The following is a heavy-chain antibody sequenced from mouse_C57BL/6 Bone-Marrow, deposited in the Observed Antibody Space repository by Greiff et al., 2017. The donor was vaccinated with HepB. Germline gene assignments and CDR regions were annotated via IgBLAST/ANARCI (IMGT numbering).Heavy chain of an antibody. CDR2: IYPGDGDT. V-gene: IGHV1-82*01. Sequence: QVTLQVSGPELVKPGASVKISCKASGYAFSSSWMNWVKQRPGKGLEWIGRIYPGDGDTNYNGKFKGKATLTADKSSSTAYMQLSSLTTEDSAVYFCATYDATGYIDEWGKGTTVTVSS. J-gene: IGHJ1*03. CDR1: GYAFSSSW. CDR3: ATYDATGYIDE. D-gene: IGHD2-3*01.